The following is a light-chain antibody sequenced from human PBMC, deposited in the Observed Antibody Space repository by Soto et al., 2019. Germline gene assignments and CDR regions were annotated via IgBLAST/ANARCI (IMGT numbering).Light chain of an antibody. CDR2: GAS. CDR1: QTVSSSY. Sequence: EIVLTQSPGTLSLSPGERATLSCRASQTVSSSYLAWYQQKPGQAPRLLISGASSRATGIPDRFSGSGSGTDFTLTISRLEPEDFAVYYCQQYGSSPYTFGQGTKLEIK. V-gene: IGKV3-20*01. J-gene: IGKJ2*01. CDR3: QQYGSSPYT.